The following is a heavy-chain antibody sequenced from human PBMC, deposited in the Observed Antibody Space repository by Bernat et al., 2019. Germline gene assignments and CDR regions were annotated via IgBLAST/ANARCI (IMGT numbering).Heavy chain of an antibody. CDR1: GFTFSSYW. CDR2: IKQDGSEK. D-gene: IGHD6-19*01. V-gene: IGHV3-7*03. J-gene: IGHJ4*02. Sequence: VQLVESGGGVVQPGRSLRLSCAASGFTFSSYWMSWVRQAPGKGLEWVANIKQDGSEKYYVDSGKGRFTISRDNDKNSLYLQMNSRRAEDTAVYYCARSASSGWYRPDYWGQGTLVTVSS. CDR3: ARSASSGWYRPDY.